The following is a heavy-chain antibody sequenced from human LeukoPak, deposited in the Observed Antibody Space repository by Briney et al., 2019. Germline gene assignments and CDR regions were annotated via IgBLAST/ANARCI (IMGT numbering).Heavy chain of an antibody. V-gene: IGHV3-53*01. CDR1: GFTVSSNY. CDR2: IYSGGST. CDR3: ARDQRSVAAAENDAFDI. J-gene: IGHJ3*02. D-gene: IGHD6-13*01. Sequence: PGGSLRLSCAASGFTVSSNYMSWVRQAPGKGLEWVSVIYSGGSTYYADSAKGRFTISRDNSKNTLYLQMNSLRAEDAAVYYCARDQRSVAAAENDAFDIWGQGTMVTVSS.